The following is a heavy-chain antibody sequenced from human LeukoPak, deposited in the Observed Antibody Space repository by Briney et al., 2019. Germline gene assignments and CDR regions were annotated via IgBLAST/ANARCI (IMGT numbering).Heavy chain of an antibody. Sequence: GGSLRLSCTVSGFTVSSNSMSWVRQAPGKGLEWGSFIYSGGNTHYSDSVTGRFTISRDNSKNTLYLQMNSLRAEDPAIYYCARRAGEYSHPYDYWGQGTLVTVSS. CDR3: ARRAGEYSHPYDY. V-gene: IGHV3-53*01. D-gene: IGHD2-15*01. J-gene: IGHJ4*02. CDR2: IYSGGNT. CDR1: GFTVSSNS.